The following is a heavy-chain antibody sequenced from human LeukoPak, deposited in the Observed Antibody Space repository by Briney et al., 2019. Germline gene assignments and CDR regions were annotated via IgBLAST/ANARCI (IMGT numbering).Heavy chain of an antibody. Sequence: SETLSLTCTVSGGSISSYYWSWIRQPAGKGLEWIGRIYTSGSTNYNPSLKSRVTMSVDTSKNRFSLKLSSVTAADTAVYYCARTKSSGWVRYYFDYWGQGTLVTVSS. V-gene: IGHV4-4*07. D-gene: IGHD6-19*01. CDR1: GGSISSYY. J-gene: IGHJ4*02. CDR3: ARTKSSGWVRYYFDY. CDR2: IYTSGST.